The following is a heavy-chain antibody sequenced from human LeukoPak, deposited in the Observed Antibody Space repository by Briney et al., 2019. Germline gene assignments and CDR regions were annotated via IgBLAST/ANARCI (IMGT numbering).Heavy chain of an antibody. CDR1: GFTFSTYG. CDR2: VRYDGSNK. Sequence: GGSLRLSCAASGFTFSTYGMHWVRQAPGKGLEWVAFVRYDGSNKFHGGSVKGRFTISRDNSKNTVYLQMNSLRGDDTAVYYCAKVGSGWYGVDYWGQGTLVTVSS. J-gene: IGHJ4*02. V-gene: IGHV3-30*02. D-gene: IGHD6-19*01. CDR3: AKVGSGWYGVDY.